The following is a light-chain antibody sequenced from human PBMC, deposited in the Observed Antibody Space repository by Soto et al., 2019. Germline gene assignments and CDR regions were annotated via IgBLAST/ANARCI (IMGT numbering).Light chain of an antibody. CDR3: QQYNNWPPGT. CDR1: QSVSSN. Sequence: EIVMTQSPATLSVSPGERATLSCRASQSVSSNLAWYQQKPGQAPRLLIYGAFTRATGIPARFSGSGSWTKFTHTINSLQSDDVAVYYCQQYNNWPPGTFGQGTNVEMK. J-gene: IGKJ1*01. CDR2: GAF. V-gene: IGKV3-15*01.